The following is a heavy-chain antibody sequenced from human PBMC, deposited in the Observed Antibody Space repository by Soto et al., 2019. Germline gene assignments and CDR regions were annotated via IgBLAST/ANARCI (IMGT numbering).Heavy chain of an antibody. CDR1: GYTFTSYY. D-gene: IGHD2-15*01. V-gene: IGHV1-46*03. Sequence: AAVKDSCKASGYTFTSYYMHWVRQAPGQGLEWMGIINPSGGSTSYAQKFQGRVNMTRDTSTSTVYMELSSLRSEDTAWYYCARSLRSCDLFDYWGQGTLVTVSS. J-gene: IGHJ4*02. CDR2: INPSGGST. CDR3: ARSLRSCDLFDY.